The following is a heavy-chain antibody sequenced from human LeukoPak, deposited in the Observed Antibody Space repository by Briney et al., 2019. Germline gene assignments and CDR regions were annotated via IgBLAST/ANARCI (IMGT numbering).Heavy chain of an antibody. CDR3: ASFLRGFSGYYYVNAFDI. Sequence: ASVKVSCKASGGTFSSYGISWVRQAPGQGLEWMGWISAYNGNTNYAQKLQGRVTMTTDTSTSTAYMELRSLRSDDTAVYYCASFLRGFSGYYYVNAFDIWGQGTMVTVSS. J-gene: IGHJ3*02. D-gene: IGHD3-22*01. CDR2: ISAYNGNT. V-gene: IGHV1-18*01. CDR1: GGTFSSYG.